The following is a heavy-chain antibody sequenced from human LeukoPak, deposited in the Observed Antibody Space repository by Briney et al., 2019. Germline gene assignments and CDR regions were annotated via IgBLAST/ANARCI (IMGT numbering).Heavy chain of an antibody. J-gene: IGHJ4*02. Sequence: PGGSLRLSCAASGFTFSRYWMSWVRQAPGKGLEWVANMKEDGSEKYYVDSVKGRFAISRDNAKNSLYLQMNSLRAEDMAVYYCARAPNRVQNWVDCWDQGTLVTVSS. V-gene: IGHV3-7*01. D-gene: IGHD7-27*01. CDR2: MKEDGSEK. CDR3: ARAPNRVQNWVDC. CDR1: GFTFSRYW.